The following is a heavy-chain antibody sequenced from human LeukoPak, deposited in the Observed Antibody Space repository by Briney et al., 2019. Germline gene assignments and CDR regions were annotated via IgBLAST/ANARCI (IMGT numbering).Heavy chain of an antibody. CDR1: GFTFSNYS. V-gene: IGHV3-23*01. J-gene: IGHJ4*02. CDR2: ISCSGGST. D-gene: IGHD3-22*01. Sequence: GGALRLSCAASGFTFSNYSMTWVRQAPGKGLEWVSSISCSGGSTYYAGSVWGRFTIFRDNYNNTLSLQMRNRIEDDTAVFYCSKVPPAPYSGYYYWLFVYWGQGTLVTV. CDR3: SKVPPAPYSGYYYWLFVY.